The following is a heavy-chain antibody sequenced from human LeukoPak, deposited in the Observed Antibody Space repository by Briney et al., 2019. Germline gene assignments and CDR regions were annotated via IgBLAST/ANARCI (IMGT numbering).Heavy chain of an antibody. CDR3: ARGPVSSSGFFGY. V-gene: IGHV3-74*01. J-gene: IGHJ4*02. D-gene: IGHD6-19*01. CDR1: GFTFSPYW. CDR2: ISGDGSDR. Sequence: GGSLRLSCAASGFTFSPYWIHWVRQAPGKGLMWVSIISGDGSDRRYADSVKGRFTISRDNAKNSLYLQMNSLRVEDTAVYYCARGPVSSSGFFGYWGQGTLVTVSS.